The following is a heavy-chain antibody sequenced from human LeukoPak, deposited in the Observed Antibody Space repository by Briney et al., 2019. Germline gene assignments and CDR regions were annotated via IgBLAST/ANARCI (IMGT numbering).Heavy chain of an antibody. J-gene: IGHJ6*03. Sequence: PGGSLRLSCAASGFNFGNFWMSWVRQAPGKGLEWVANIKQDGSEKFSVDSVKGRFTISRDNAKNSLYLQMNSLRAEDTAVYYCARDSFRVATITFYYYYYMGVWGKGTTVTVSS. CDR1: GFNFGNFW. V-gene: IGHV3-7*01. CDR3: ARDSFRVATITFYYYYYMGV. CDR2: IKQDGSEK. D-gene: IGHD5-12*01.